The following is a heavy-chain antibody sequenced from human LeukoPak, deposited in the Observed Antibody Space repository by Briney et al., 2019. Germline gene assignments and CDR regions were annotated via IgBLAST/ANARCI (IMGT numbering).Heavy chain of an antibody. CDR3: ARDWGEGAATLDY. V-gene: IGHV3-7*01. J-gene: IGHJ4*02. Sequence: PGGSLRLSCAPSGFTFSRYWMSWVRQAPGKGLEWVANIKQDGSEKYYVDSVKGRFTISRDNAKNSLYLQMNSLRAEDTAVYYCARDWGEGAATLDYWGQGTLVTVSS. CDR1: GFTFSRYW. D-gene: IGHD2-15*01. CDR2: IKQDGSEK.